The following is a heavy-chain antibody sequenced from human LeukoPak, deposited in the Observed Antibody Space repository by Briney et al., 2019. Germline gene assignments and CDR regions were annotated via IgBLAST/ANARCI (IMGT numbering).Heavy chain of an antibody. D-gene: IGHD1-1*01. CDR2: IKQDGSEK. Sequence: GGSLRLSCAASGFTFSWHWMTWVRQAPGRGLEWVASIKQDGSEKSYVDSVRGRFTISRDNAKNSLYLEMNSLRVDDTAVYHCARLANSARDYWGQGTLVTVPS. CDR1: GFTFSWHW. CDR3: ARLANSARDY. V-gene: IGHV3-7*01. J-gene: IGHJ4*02.